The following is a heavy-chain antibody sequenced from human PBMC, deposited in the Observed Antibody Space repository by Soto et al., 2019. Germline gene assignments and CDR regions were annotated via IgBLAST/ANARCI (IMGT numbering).Heavy chain of an antibody. D-gene: IGHD5-12*01. V-gene: IGHV3-21*01. Sequence: EVQLVECGGGLAKPGGSLRLSCAASGFTFSSYSMNWVRQAPGKGLEWVSSISSSSSYIYYADSVKGRFTISRDNAKNSLYLQMNSLRAEDTAVYYCAREAVGRDGYNFAFDIWGQGTMVTVSS. J-gene: IGHJ3*02. CDR2: ISSSSSYI. CDR1: GFTFSSYS. CDR3: AREAVGRDGYNFAFDI.